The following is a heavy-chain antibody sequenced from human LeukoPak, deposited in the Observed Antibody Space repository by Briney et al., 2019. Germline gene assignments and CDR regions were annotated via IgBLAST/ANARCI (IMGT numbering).Heavy chain of an antibody. CDR3: ARATNYYDSSGYYYLDAEYFQH. CDR1: GYTFTGYY. J-gene: IGHJ1*01. CDR2: INPNSGGT. Sequence: ASVKVSCKASGYTFTGYYMHWVRQAPGQGLEWMGRINPNSGGTNYAQKFQGRVTMTRDTSISTAYMELSRLRSDDTAVYYCARATNYYDSSGYYYLDAEYFQHWGQGTLVTVSS. D-gene: IGHD3-22*01. V-gene: IGHV1-2*06.